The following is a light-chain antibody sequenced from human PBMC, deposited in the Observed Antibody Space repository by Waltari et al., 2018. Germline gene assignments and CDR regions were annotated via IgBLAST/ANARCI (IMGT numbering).Light chain of an antibody. J-gene: IGKJ1*01. CDR2: GAF. CDR3: QRYDSVPRT. CDR1: QGIDNF. Sequence: QMTQSPSSLSASVGYRVTLTCRASQGIDNFLAWYQQKPGKVPRLLIYGAFTLQSGAPSRFSGSMSGTDFTLTITSLQPDDVATYYCQRYDSVPRTFGQGTKVEI. V-gene: IGKV1-27*01.